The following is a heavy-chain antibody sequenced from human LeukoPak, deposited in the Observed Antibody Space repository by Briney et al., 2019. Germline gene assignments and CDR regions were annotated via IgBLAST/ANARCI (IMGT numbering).Heavy chain of an antibody. D-gene: IGHD1-26*01. V-gene: IGHV4-34*01. CDR2: INHSGST. CDR1: GGSFSGYY. CDR3: ARDPRGSYTWDY. Sequence: SETLSLTCAVYGGSFSGYYWSWIRQPPGKGLEWIGEINHSGSTNYNPSLKSRVTISVDTSKNQFSLKLSSVTAADTAVYYCARDPRGSYTWDYWGQGTLVTVSS. J-gene: IGHJ4*02.